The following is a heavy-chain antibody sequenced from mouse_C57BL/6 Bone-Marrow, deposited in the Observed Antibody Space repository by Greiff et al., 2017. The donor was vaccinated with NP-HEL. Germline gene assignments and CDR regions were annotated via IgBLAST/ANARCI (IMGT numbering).Heavy chain of an antibody. Sequence: EVMLVESGGGLVQPGGSLKLSCAASGFTFSDYYMYWVRQTPEKRLEWVAYISNGGGSTYYPDTVKGRFTISRDNAKNTLYLQMSRLKSEDTAMYYCARLITTVVNYFDYWGQGTTLTVSS. CDR3: ARLITTVVNYFDY. CDR2: ISNGGGST. D-gene: IGHD1-1*01. J-gene: IGHJ2*01. V-gene: IGHV5-12*01. CDR1: GFTFSDYY.